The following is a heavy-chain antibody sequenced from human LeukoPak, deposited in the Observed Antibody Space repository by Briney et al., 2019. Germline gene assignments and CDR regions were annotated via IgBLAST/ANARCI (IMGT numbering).Heavy chain of an antibody. J-gene: IGHJ4*02. CDR2: ITSSSRYI. V-gene: IGHV3-21*01. Sequence: PGGSLRLSCAASGFTFSSYSMNWVRRAPGKGLEWGSSITSSSRYIYYADSVKGRFTISRDNAKNSLYLQMNSLRAEDTAIYYCATSPGELEFDYWGQGTLVTVSS. CDR1: GFTFSSYS. D-gene: IGHD1-1*01. CDR3: ATSPGELEFDY.